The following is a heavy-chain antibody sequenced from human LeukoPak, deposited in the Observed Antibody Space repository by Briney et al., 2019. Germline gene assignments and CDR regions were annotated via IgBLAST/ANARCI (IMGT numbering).Heavy chain of an antibody. Sequence: NPGRSLRLSCAASGFTFSTYGMNWVRQAPGKGLEWVSSINYDSSDIYYADSLKGRFTISRDNAKNSLFLQMNSLRAEDTAVYYCARDYRSMVRGVTIFDPWGQGTLVTVSS. CDR2: INYDSSDI. J-gene: IGHJ5*02. V-gene: IGHV3-21*01. CDR1: GFTFSTYG. CDR3: ARDYRSMVRGVTIFDP. D-gene: IGHD3-10*01.